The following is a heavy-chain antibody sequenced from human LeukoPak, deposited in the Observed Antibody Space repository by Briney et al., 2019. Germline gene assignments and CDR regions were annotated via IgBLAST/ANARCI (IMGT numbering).Heavy chain of an antibody. CDR2: ISGSGGST. D-gene: IGHD6-19*01. CDR1: GFTFSSYA. CDR3: AKVSFFGGQSLLAHFDY. Sequence: GGSLRLSCAASGFTFSSYAMSWVRQAPGKGLEWVSAISGSGGSTYYADSVKGRFTISRDNSKNTVYLQMNSLRAEDTAVYYCAKVSFFGGQSLLAHFDYWGQGTLVTVSS. V-gene: IGHV3-23*01. J-gene: IGHJ4*02.